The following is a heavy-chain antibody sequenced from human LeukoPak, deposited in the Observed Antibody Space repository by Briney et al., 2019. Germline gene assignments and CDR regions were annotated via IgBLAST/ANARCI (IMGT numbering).Heavy chain of an antibody. CDR3: LTSSFDH. Sequence: GRSLRLSCAASGFTLGDYGIHWVRQAPRKGPEWVSSISSNSDTIAYAEPVKGRFTVSRDNTINSLYLQMDSLRVEDTALYYCLTSSFDHWGQGTLVTVSS. J-gene: IGHJ4*02. CDR1: GFTLGDYG. V-gene: IGHV3-9*01. CDR2: ISSNSDTI.